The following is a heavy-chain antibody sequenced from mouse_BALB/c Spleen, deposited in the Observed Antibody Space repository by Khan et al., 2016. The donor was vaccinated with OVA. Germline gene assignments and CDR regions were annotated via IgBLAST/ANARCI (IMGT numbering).Heavy chain of an antibody. D-gene: IGHD1-2*01. CDR2: IDPANGNT. J-gene: IGHJ4*01. CDR3: TNSFLLYGMDY. CDR1: GFKIKDTY. Sequence: EVELVESGAELVKPGASVKLSCTASGFKIKDTYIHWVKQRPEQGLEWIGRIDPANGNTKFDPKFQGQATITADTSSNTAYLQLSSLTSEDTAVYYWTNSFLLYGMDYWGQGTSVTVSS. V-gene: IGHV14-3*02.